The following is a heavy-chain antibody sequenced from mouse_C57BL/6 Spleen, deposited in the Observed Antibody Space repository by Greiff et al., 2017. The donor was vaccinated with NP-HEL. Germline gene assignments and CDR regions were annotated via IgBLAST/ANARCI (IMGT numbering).Heavy chain of an antibody. D-gene: IGHD2-5*01. CDR3: ARYHSNPYYAMDY. J-gene: IGHJ4*01. CDR2: IRNKANGYTT. V-gene: IGHV7-3*01. CDR1: GFTFTDYY. Sequence: EVKLVESGGGLVQPGGSLSLSCAASGFTFTDYYMSWVRQPPGKALEWLGFIRNKANGYTTEYSASVKGRFTISRDNSQSILYLQMNALRAEDSATYYCARYHSNPYYAMDYWGQGTSVTVSS.